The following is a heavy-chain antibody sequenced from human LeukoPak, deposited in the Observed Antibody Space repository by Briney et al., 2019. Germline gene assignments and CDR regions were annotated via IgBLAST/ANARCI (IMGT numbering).Heavy chain of an antibody. Sequence: SEALSLTCTVSGGSISSYYWNWIRQPAGKGLEWIGRIYTSGSTNYNPSLKSRVTMAVDTSKNQFSLKLSSVTAADTAVYYCARGAFDSFDYWGQGTLVTVSS. J-gene: IGHJ4*02. CDR1: GGSISSYY. CDR3: ARGAFDSFDY. CDR2: IYTSGST. D-gene: IGHD1-26*01. V-gene: IGHV4-4*07.